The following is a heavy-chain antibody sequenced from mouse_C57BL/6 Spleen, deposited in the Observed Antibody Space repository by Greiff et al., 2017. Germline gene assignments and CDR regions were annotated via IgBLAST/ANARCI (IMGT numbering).Heavy chain of an antibody. J-gene: IGHJ4*01. Sequence: QVQLQPSGPELVKPGASVKISCQASGYAFSSSWMNWVKQRPGKGLEWIGRIYPGDGDTNYNGKFKGKATLTAAKSSSTAYMQLSSLTSEVSAVYFCARSGAQANYAMDYWGQGTSVTVSS. D-gene: IGHD3-2*02. CDR2: IYPGDGDT. CDR3: ARSGAQANYAMDY. CDR1: GYAFSSSW. V-gene: IGHV1-82*01.